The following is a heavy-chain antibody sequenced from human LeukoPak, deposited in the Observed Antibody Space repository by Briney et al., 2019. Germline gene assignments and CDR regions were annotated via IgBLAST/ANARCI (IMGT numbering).Heavy chain of an antibody. CDR3: AIRVMGSSGYFS. CDR1: GGSISSSSYY. V-gene: IGHV4-39*01. Sequence: PSQTLSLTCTVSGGSISSSSYYWGWIRQPPGRGLEWIGSIYYTGSTYDKPSLKSRLTMSVDKSKNQFSLRLSSVTAADTALYYCAIRVMGSSGYFSWGQGILVTVSS. CDR2: IYYTGST. J-gene: IGHJ5*02. D-gene: IGHD3-22*01.